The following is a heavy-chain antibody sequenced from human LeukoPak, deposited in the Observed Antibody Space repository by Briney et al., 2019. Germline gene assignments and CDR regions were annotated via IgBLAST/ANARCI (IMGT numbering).Heavy chain of an antibody. V-gene: IGHV3-66*01. Sequence: GGSLRLSCAASGFTVSSNYMSWVCQAPGKGLEWVSVIYSGGSTYYADSVKGRLTISRDNSKNTLYLQMNSLRAEDTAVYYCASTQRGDYFDYWGQGTLVTVSS. CDR2: IYSGGST. D-gene: IGHD2-15*01. CDR3: ASTQRGDYFDY. J-gene: IGHJ4*02. CDR1: GFTVSSNY.